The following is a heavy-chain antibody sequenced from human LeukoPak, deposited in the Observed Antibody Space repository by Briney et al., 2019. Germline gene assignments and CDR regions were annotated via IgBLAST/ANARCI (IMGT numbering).Heavy chain of an antibody. D-gene: IGHD3-22*01. CDR2: ISSDGVNK. J-gene: IGHJ4*02. V-gene: IGHV3-30*18. CDR1: GFTVSSNY. CDR3: AKGQNYYDGSGYYSTDY. Sequence: GGSLRLSCAASGFTVSSNYMIWVRQAPGKGLEWVAVISSDGVNKYSADSVKGRFTISRDNSKNTLYLQMNSLRAEDTAVYYCAKGQNYYDGSGYYSTDYWGQGTPVTVSS.